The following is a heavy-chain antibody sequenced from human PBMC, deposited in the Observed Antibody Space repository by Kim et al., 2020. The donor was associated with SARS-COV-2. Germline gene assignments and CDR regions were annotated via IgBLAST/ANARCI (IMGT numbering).Heavy chain of an antibody. Sequence: DPALQHGVTITIDTSKSQFSLKLSSVTAADTAVYYCARSGTARTSWYFDLWGSGNLVTVSS. D-gene: IGHD6-6*01. V-gene: IGHV4-59*01. J-gene: IGHJ2*01. CDR3: ARSGTARTSWYFDL.